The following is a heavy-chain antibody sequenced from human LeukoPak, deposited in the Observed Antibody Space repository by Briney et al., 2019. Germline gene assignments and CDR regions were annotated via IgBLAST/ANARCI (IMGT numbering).Heavy chain of an antibody. CDR1: GSTFSSYG. J-gene: IGHJ4*02. CDR2: IRYDGSNK. CDR3: AKVVVVAATFHY. Sequence: PGGSLRLSCAASGSTFSSYGMHWVRQAPGKGLEWVAFIRYDGSNKYYADSVKGRFTISRDNSKNTLYLQMNSLRAEDTAVYYCAKVVVVAATFHYWGQGTLVTVSP. V-gene: IGHV3-30*02. D-gene: IGHD2-15*01.